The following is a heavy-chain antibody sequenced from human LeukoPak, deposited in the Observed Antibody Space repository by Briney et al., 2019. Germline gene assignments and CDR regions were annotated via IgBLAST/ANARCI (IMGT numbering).Heavy chain of an antibody. V-gene: IGHV3-7*03. CDR2: INQDGRIQ. J-gene: IGHJ4*02. CDR1: GFPFSDYW. CDR3: SRSLDY. Sequence: GGSLRLSCAASGFPFSDYWMDWVRQAPGKGMEWVANINQDGRIQYYADSVRGRFIISRNNAKNSLYLQMCSLRAEDTAIYFCSRSLDYLGQGALVTVSS.